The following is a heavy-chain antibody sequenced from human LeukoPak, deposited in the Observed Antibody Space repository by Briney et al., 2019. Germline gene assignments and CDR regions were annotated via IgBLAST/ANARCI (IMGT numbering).Heavy chain of an antibody. CDR2: IPFDGSNK. CDR3: AKDSPTYYYAMDV. CDR1: GFXSSNYA. V-gene: IGHV3-30*18. J-gene: IGHJ6*02. Sequence: GGSLRLSCAASGFXSSNYAIHWVRQAPGKGLEWVAVIPFDGSNKHYADSVMGRFTISRDNSKNTLYLQMNSLRAEDTAVYYCAKDSPTYYYAMDVWGLGTTVTVSS.